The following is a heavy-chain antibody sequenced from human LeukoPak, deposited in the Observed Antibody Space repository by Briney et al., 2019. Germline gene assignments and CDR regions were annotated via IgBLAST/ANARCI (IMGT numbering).Heavy chain of an antibody. CDR1: GFTVSSNY. J-gene: IGHJ6*02. V-gene: IGHV3-53*01. CDR3: ARCGSGWSYYYYGMDV. D-gene: IGHD6-19*01. Sequence: GGSLRLSCAASGFTVSSNYMSWVRQAPGKGLEWVSVIYSGGSTYYADSVKGRFTISRDNSKNTLFLQMNSLRVEDTAVYYCARCGSGWSYYYYGMDVWGQGTTVTVSS. CDR2: IYSGGST.